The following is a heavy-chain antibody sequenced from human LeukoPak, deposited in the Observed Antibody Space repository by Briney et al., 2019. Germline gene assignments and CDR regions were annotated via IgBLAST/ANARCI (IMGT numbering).Heavy chain of an antibody. CDR1: GYTFTSYY. CDR3: ARVGYRGSSLLAAPPNYYMDV. D-gene: IGHD6-13*01. V-gene: IGHV1-46*01. CDR2: INPSGGST. Sequence: ASVKVSCKASGYTFTSYYMHWVRQAPGQGLEWMGIINPSGGSTSYAQKFQGRVTMTRDMSTSTVYMELSSLRSEDTAVYYCARVGYRGSSLLAAPPNYYMDVWGKGTTVTISS. J-gene: IGHJ6*03.